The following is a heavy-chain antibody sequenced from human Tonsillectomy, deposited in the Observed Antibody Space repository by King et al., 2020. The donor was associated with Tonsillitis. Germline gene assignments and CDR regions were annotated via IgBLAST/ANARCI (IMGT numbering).Heavy chain of an antibody. V-gene: IGHV4-61*01. CDR2: ISHSGSA. CDR3: AGAASSSYFGLSHSYYGFGV. J-gene: IGHJ6*02. Sequence: QLQESGPGLVRPSETLSLTCSVSGDSVSSTRYYWTWIRQPPGKGLEWIGYISHSGSAYYNPSLNSRLTISVDTSKNRFSPEVDSVTAADTAVYYCAGAASSSYFGLSHSYYGFGVWGQGTTVSVSS. D-gene: IGHD6-13*01. CDR1: GDSVSSTRYY.